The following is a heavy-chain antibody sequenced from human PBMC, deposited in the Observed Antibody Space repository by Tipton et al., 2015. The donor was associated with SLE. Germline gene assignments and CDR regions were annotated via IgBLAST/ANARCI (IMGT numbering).Heavy chain of an antibody. Sequence: TLSLTCTVSGGSISGRGYSWGWIRQPPGKGLEWIGSVSYDGSTYYAPSLKSRPTISVDTSRSHFSLRLNSVTAADTAIYYCARAGGGAYNILTGHPASNWFGPWGRGTLVTVSS. D-gene: IGHD3-9*01. CDR1: GGSISGRGYS. V-gene: IGHV4-39*07. CDR2: VSYDGST. J-gene: IGHJ5*02. CDR3: ARAGGGAYNILTGHPASNWFGP.